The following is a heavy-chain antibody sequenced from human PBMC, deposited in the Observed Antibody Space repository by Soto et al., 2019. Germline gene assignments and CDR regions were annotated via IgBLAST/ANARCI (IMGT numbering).Heavy chain of an antibody. J-gene: IGHJ3*02. CDR3: VKLRTDWVTDAFEM. Sequence: EVQLLESGGGLVQPGGSLRLSCEASGFSFSSYAMSWVRQAPGKGLEWVSAISRTGENTHYADSVKGRFTISRDNSKTTLYLQINSLRAEDTAVYYCVKLRTDWVTDAFEMWGQGTMVTVSS. CDR1: GFSFSSYA. V-gene: IGHV3-23*01. D-gene: IGHD3-9*01. CDR2: ISRTGENT.